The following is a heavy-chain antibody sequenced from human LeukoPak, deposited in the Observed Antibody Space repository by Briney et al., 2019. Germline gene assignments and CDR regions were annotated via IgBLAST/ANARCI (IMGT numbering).Heavy chain of an antibody. CDR2: IYYSGST. CDR3: ARGINGAKWLVPYYFDY. V-gene: IGHV4-39*02. J-gene: IGHJ4*01. D-gene: IGHD6-19*01. Sequence: SETLSLTCTVSGGSISSSSYYWGWIRQPPGKGLEWIGSIYYSGSTYYTPSLKSRVTISVDTSKSLFSLKLSSVTAADTAVYYCARGINGAKWLVPYYFDYWGHGTLVTVSS. CDR1: GGSISSSSYY.